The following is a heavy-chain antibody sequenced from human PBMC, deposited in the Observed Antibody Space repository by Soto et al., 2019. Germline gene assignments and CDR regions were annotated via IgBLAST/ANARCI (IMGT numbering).Heavy chain of an antibody. CDR1: GGSITTGGRY. D-gene: IGHD1-1*01. V-gene: IGHV4-31*02. J-gene: IGHJ3*02. CDR3: AQALVFTGGDGFDI. Sequence: QVRLQEWGPGLVKPSQPLSLKCSVSGGSITTGGRYWSWIRQLPGKGREWIGDIYYNRNTYYNASLKSRVTISVEAAKNQFSLKLSSVTAADTAVYYCAQALVFTGGDGFDIWGQGRLVTVSS. CDR2: IYYNRNT.